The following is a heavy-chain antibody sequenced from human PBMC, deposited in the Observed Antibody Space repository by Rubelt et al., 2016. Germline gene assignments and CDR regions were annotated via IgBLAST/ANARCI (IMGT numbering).Heavy chain of an antibody. Sequence: QVQLVQSGAEVKKPGASVKVSCKASGYTFTTYGINWVRQAPGTGLEWMGWISAYHGNTNRAQKLQGRVTMTTDTSTSTAYMELRSLGSDDTAVYYCAREAYSGRYPLIDYWGQGTLVTVSS. CDR3: AREAYSGRYPLIDY. J-gene: IGHJ4*02. CDR2: ISAYHGNT. V-gene: IGHV1-18*01. D-gene: IGHD1-26*01. CDR1: GYTFTTYG.